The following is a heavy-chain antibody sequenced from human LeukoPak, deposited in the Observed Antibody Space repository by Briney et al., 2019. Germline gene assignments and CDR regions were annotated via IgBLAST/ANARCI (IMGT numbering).Heavy chain of an antibody. CDR3: ARPHYYGSGSYYNAFDI. Sequence: GESLKISCKGSGYSFTSYWIGWVHQMPGKGLEWMGIIYPGDSDTRYSPSFQGQVTISADKSISTAYLQWSSLKASDTAMYYCARPHYYGSGSYYNAFDIWGQGTMVTVSS. CDR2: IYPGDSDT. CDR1: GYSFTSYW. D-gene: IGHD3-10*01. J-gene: IGHJ3*02. V-gene: IGHV5-51*07.